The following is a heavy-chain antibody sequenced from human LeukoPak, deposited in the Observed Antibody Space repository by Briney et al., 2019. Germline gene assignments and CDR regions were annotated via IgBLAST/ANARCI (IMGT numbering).Heavy chain of an antibody. D-gene: IGHD6-13*01. CDR2: IYYSGST. Sequence: SETLSLTCTVSGGSISSSSYYWGWIRQPPGKGLEWIGSIYYSGSTYYNPSLKSRVTISVDTSKNQFSLKLSSVTAADTAVYYCARDAAARSWGEDNWFDPWGQGTLVTVSS. V-gene: IGHV4-39*07. CDR3: ARDAAARSWGEDNWFDP. J-gene: IGHJ5*02. CDR1: GGSISSSSYY.